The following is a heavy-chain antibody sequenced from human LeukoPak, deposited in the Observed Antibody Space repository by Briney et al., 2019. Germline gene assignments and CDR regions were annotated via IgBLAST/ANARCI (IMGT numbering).Heavy chain of an antibody. CDR1: GYTFTSYA. V-gene: IGHV1-18*01. CDR2: ISAYNGNT. Sequence: GASVKVSCKASGYTFTSYAMNWVRQAPGQGLEWMGWISAYNGNTNYAQKLQGRVTMTTDTSTSTAYMELRSLRSDDTAVYYCARRDYGDFTYHYWGQGTLVTVSS. D-gene: IGHD4-17*01. CDR3: ARRDYGDFTYHY. J-gene: IGHJ4*02.